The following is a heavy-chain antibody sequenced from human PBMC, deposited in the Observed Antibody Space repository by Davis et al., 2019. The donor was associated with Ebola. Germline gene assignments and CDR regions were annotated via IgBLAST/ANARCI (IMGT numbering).Heavy chain of an antibody. CDR2: ISSSSSYI. D-gene: IGHD1-26*01. J-gene: IGHJ3*02. CDR1: GFTFSSYS. V-gene: IGHV3-21*01. CDR3: ARGGGFRAFDI. Sequence: GESLKISCAASGFTFSSYSMNWVRQAPGKGLEWVSSISSSSSYIYYADSVKGRFTISRDNAKNSLYLQMNSLRAEDTAVYYCARGGGFRAFDIWGQGTMVTVSS.